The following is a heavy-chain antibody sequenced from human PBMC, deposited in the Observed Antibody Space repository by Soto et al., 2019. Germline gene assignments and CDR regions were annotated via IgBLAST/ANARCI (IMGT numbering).Heavy chain of an antibody. CDR1: GYTFTGYY. CDR2: INPNSGGT. D-gene: IGHD3-22*01. CDR3: AREEMIVVVITSPYYYGMDV. Sequence: GASVMVSCKASGYTFTGYYMHWVRQAPGQGLEWMGWINPNSGGTNYAQKFQGRVTMTRDTSISTAYMELSRLRSDDTAVYYCAREEMIVVVITSPYYYGMDVWGQGTTVTVSS. J-gene: IGHJ6*02. V-gene: IGHV1-2*02.